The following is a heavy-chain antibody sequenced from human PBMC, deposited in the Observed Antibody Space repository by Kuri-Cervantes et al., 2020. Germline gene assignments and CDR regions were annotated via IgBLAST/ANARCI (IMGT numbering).Heavy chain of an antibody. V-gene: IGHV3-21*03. J-gene: IGHJ4*02. D-gene: IGHD1-26*01. CDR1: GFTFSSYT. CDR2: ISSSGSYI. CDR3: ARVAGGATLNAAY. Sequence: GGSLRLSCVASGFTFSSYTMNWVRQAPGKGLEWVSSISSSGSYIFYADSVKGRFTISRDNARNSLYLQTNSLRAEDTAVYYCARVAGGATLNAAYWGQGTLVTVSS.